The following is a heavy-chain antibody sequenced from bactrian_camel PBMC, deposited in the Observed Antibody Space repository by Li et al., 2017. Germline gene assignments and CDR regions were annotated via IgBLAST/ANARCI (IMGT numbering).Heavy chain of an antibody. Sequence: HVQLVESGGGSVQAGGSLRLSFVASGYPQYRTCLGWFRHAPGKEREGVATIWRDVGTAYYGNSVKGRFTISQDNAKNTLFLQMNVLRPEDTAMYYCALRTGGCLPTMMMTDYNYWGQGTQVTVS. J-gene: IGHJ4*01. CDR1: GYPQYRTC. CDR2: IWRDVGTA. D-gene: IGHD4*01. V-gene: IGHV3S54*01. CDR3: ALRTGGCLPTMMMTDYNY.